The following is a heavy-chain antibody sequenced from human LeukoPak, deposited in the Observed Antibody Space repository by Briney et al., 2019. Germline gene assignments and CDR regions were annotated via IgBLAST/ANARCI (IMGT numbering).Heavy chain of an antibody. CDR3: ARVKVGANWFDP. V-gene: IGHV4-31*03. CDR2: MYYSGST. J-gene: IGHJ5*02. CDR1: GGSISSGGYY. Sequence: SQTLSLTCTVSGGSISSGGYYWSWIRQHPGKGLEWIGYMYYSGSTYYNPSLKSRVSISVDTSKNQLSLKLSSVTAADTAVYYCARVKVGANWFDPWGQGTLVTVSS. D-gene: IGHD3-16*01.